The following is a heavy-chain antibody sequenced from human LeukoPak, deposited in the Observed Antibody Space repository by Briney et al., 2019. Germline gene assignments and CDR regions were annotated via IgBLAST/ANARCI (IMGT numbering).Heavy chain of an antibody. CDR3: ARPLSPGEYSYGFDY. CDR2: ISSSSTYI. CDR1: GITFSSYS. Sequence: GGSLRLSCAATGITFSSYSMNWVRQAPGKGLEWVSSISSSSTYIYYADSVKGRFTISRDNAKNSLYLQMNSLRADDTAVYYCARPLSPGEYSYGFDYWGQGSLVTVSS. V-gene: IGHV3-21*01. J-gene: IGHJ4*02. D-gene: IGHD5-18*01.